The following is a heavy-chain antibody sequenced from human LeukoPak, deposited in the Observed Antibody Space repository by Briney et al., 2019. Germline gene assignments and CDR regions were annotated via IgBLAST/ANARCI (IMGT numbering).Heavy chain of an antibody. V-gene: IGHV3-23*01. D-gene: IGHD2-15*01. CDR2: ISGGGRRT. Sequence: GGSLRLSCAASGFTFSSYAMSWVPQAPGKGLEWVSAISGGGRRTYYADSVKGRFTVSRDNSENTLYLQVNTLRTEDTAVYYCAKGPTPEGYYFDYGGQGTLVTVSS. CDR3: AKGPTPEGYYFDY. J-gene: IGHJ4*02. CDR1: GFTFSSYA.